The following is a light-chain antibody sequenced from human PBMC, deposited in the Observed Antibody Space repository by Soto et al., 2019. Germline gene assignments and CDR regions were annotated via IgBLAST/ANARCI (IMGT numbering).Light chain of an antibody. J-gene: IGKJ4*01. Sequence: DIKMTQSPSSLSASVGDRVTITCRASQSLYSYLNWYQQKPGKAPKLLIYAASSLQSGVPSRFSGSGSGTDFTLTISSLQPEDFATYYCQQSYSTPVTFGGGTKVEIK. CDR2: AAS. V-gene: IGKV1-39*01. CDR1: QSLYSY. CDR3: QQSYSTPVT.